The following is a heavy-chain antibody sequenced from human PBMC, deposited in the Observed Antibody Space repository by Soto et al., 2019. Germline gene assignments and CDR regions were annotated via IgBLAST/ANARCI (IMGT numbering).Heavy chain of an antibody. CDR2: IDETSATT. D-gene: IGHD2-8*02. V-gene: IGHV3-48*01. Sequence: GGSLRLSCVASGFTFRSYEMDWLRHVPGRGLEWVAYIDETSATTHFANSVRGRFTISRDNAKNSLYLEMNSLSAEDSGVYYCAREHCRDGVCADAFDIWGQGTMVTVSS. CDR1: GFTFRSYE. CDR3: AREHCRDGVCADAFDI. J-gene: IGHJ3*02.